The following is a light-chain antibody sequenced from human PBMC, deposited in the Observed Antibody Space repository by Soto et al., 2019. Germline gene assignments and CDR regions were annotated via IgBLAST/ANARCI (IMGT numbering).Light chain of an antibody. CDR2: ESY. Sequence: LSCRASHGIANFLAWYQQRPGQPPRLLIYESYHRAAGIPDRFTGSGSGTDFTLTISSLQPEDVATYYCQNYNSALRTFGQGTKVDI. CDR3: QNYNSALRT. CDR1: HGIANF. J-gene: IGKJ1*01. V-gene: IGKV3-11*01.